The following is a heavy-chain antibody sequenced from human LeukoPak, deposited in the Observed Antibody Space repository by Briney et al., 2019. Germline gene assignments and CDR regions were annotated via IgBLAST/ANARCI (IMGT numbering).Heavy chain of an antibody. D-gene: IGHD4-17*01. CDR1: GFTVSSNY. CDR3: ARAHYGDYGLWWFDP. Sequence: GGSLRLSCAASGFTVSSNYMSWVRQAPGKGLEWVSDIYSGGSTYYADSVKGRFTISRDNSKHTLYLQMNSLRAEDTAVYYCARAHYGDYGLWWFDPWGQGTLVTVSS. J-gene: IGHJ5*02. V-gene: IGHV3-53*01. CDR2: IYSGGST.